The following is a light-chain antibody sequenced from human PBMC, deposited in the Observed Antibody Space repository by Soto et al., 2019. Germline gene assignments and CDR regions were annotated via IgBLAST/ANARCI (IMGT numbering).Light chain of an antibody. CDR1: SSDVGSYNL. CDR3: CSYAGSSPHYV. CDR2: EVS. J-gene: IGLJ1*01. Sequence: SVLTQPASVSGSPGQSITISCTGTSSDVGSYNLVSWYQQHPGKAPKLMIYEVSKRPSGVSNRFSGSKSGNTASLTISGLQAEDEADYYCCSYAGSSPHYVFGTGTKVTGL. V-gene: IGLV2-23*02.